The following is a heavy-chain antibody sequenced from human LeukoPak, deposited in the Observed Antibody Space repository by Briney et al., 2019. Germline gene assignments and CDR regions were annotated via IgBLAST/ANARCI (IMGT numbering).Heavy chain of an antibody. V-gene: IGHV3-21*01. D-gene: IGHD3-9*01. CDR2: ISSSSSYI. CDR1: GFTFSSYS. Sequence: GPLRLSCAASGFTFSSYSMNWVRQAPGKGLEWVSSISSSSSYIYYADSVKGRFTISRDNAKNSLYLQMNSLRAEDTAVYYCAKREADDILTGFDYWGQGTLVTVSS. J-gene: IGHJ4*02. CDR3: AKREADDILTGFDY.